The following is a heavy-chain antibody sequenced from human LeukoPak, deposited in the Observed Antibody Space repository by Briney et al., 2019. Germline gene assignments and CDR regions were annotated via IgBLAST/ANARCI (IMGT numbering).Heavy chain of an antibody. D-gene: IGHD7-27*01. Sequence: PGGSLRLSCAASGFTFSDYPMNWVRQTPGKGLEWVSYISSTGVIYYADSVRGRFSISRDNAINSVYMQMKSLRAEDTALYYCARDHNWGFDYWGRGTLVTVSS. J-gene: IGHJ4*02. CDR3: ARDHNWGFDY. CDR2: ISSTGVI. V-gene: IGHV3-69-1*01. CDR1: GFTFSDYP.